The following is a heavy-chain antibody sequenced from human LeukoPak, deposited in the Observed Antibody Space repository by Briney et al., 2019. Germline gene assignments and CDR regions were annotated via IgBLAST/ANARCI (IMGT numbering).Heavy chain of an antibody. D-gene: IGHD3-22*01. Sequence: ASVKVSFTTSGYTFTSDGISWVGQAPGQGLEWMGWIGTYKGNTNYAQMFQGRVTMPTDTSTSTAYMELKNLRSDDTAVYYCARTPGMVVVKTFYCMDVWGQGTTVTVSS. J-gene: IGHJ6*02. CDR2: IGTYKGNT. CDR3: ARTPGMVVVKTFYCMDV. V-gene: IGHV1-18*01. CDR1: GYTFTSDG.